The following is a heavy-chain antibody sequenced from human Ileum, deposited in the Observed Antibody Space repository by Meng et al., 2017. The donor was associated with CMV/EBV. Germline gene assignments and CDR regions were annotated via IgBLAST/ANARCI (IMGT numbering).Heavy chain of an antibody. CDR3: ACCSSISCRYYYGMDV. Sequence: SETLSPTCTVPGGSVSSGSYYWSWIRQPPGKGLEWIGSIYYSGSTNYNPSLKRRVTLSVDASMHQFSLKLNSVIAADTAVYYYACCSSISCRYYYGMDVWGQGTTVTVSS. CDR1: GGSVSSGSYY. V-gene: IGHV4-61*01. D-gene: IGHD2-2*01. J-gene: IGHJ6*02. CDR2: IYYSGST.